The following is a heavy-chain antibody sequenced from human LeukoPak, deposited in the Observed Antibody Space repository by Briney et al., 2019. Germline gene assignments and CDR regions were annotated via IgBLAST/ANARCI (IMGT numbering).Heavy chain of an antibody. J-gene: IGHJ4*02. CDR2: MNPNSGNT. V-gene: IGHV1-8*02. Sequence: ASVKVSCKASGYTFKNYDINWVRQATGQGLEWMGWMNPNSGNTGFAQKFQDRVSMTRDTSINTAYMELTSLRSGDTAVYYCARATPGGLHGYCFDYWGQGTLVTVYS. CDR1: GYTFKNYD. D-gene: IGHD1-1*01. CDR3: ARATPGGLHGYCFDY.